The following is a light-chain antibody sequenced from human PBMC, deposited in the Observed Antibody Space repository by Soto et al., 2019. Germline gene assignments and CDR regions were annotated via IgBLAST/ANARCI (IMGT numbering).Light chain of an antibody. CDR2: EVS. CDR3: SSYAGSKVV. J-gene: IGLJ2*01. CDR1: SGDVGGYNF. Sequence: QSALTQPRSVSGSPGQSVTISCTGTSGDVGGYNFVSWYQVHPGKAPKLMIYEVSKRPSGVPDRFSGSKSGNTASLTVSGLQAEDEADYYCSSYAGSKVVFGGGTKVTVL. V-gene: IGLV2-8*01.